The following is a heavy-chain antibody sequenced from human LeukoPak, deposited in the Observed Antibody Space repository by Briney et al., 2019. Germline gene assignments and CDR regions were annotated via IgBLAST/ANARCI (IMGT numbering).Heavy chain of an antibody. V-gene: IGHV4-59*10. CDR1: GGSFSGYY. D-gene: IGHD3-22*01. CDR2: IYATGGT. CDR3: ARVRGSGYFDY. J-gene: IGHJ4*02. Sequence: KPSETLSLTCAVYGGSFSGYYWSWIRQPAGKGLEWIGRIYATGGTNYNPSLKSRVTLSGATSKNQFSLKLSSVTAADTAVYYCARVRGSGYFDYWSQGTLVTVSS.